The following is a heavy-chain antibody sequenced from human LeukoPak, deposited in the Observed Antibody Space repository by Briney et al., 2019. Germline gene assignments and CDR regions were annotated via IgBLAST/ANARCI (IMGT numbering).Heavy chain of an antibody. CDR2: IYSSGIT. J-gene: IGHJ5*02. CDR1: GGSITSGSFY. D-gene: IGHD1-26*01. CDR3: ARGIAGRGRFDP. V-gene: IGHV4-61*02. Sequence: SETLSLTCTVSGGSITSGSFYWAWIRQSAGKGLEWIGRIYSSGITNYNPSLKSRLTMSIDTSKSQFFLNLRSLAAADTAVYYCARGIAGRGRFDPWGEGALVTVSS.